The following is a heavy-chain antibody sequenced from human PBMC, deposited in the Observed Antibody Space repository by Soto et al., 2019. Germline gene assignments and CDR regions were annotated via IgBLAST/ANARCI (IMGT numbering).Heavy chain of an antibody. CDR3: ARAEYSSPSLDFDY. D-gene: IGHD6-6*01. Sequence: GASVKVSCKASGYTFTGYYMHWVRQAPGQGLEWMGWINPNSGGTNYAQKFQGWVTMTRDTSISTAYMELSRLRSDDTAVYYCARAEYSSPSLDFDYWGQGTLVTASS. CDR2: INPNSGGT. J-gene: IGHJ4*02. V-gene: IGHV1-2*04. CDR1: GYTFTGYY.